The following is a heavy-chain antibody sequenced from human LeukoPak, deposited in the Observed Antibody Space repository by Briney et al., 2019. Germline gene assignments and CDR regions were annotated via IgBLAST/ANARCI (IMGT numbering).Heavy chain of an antibody. CDR2: IYYTGDT. CDR3: ARDPIYTGKDYYFDY. V-gene: IGHV4-39*07. J-gene: IGHJ4*02. CDR1: GGSIYSTSDY. Sequence: PSETLSLTCTVSGGSIYSTSDYWGWIRQPPGKGLEWIGNIYYTGDTYYKSSLQSRVTISVDTSKNQFSLRLSSVTAADTAVYYCARDPIYTGKDYYFDYWGQGTLVIVSS. D-gene: IGHD1-26*01.